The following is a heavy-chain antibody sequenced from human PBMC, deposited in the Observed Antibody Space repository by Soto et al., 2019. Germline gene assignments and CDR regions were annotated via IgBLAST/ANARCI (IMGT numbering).Heavy chain of an antibody. Sequence: GESLKISCAASGFTFSSYGMHWVRQAPGKGLEWVAVIWYDGSNKYYADSVKGRFTISRDNSKNTLYLQMNSLRAEDTAVYYCARDYTTTVTYYYYGMDVWGQGTTVTVSS. CDR1: GFTFSSYG. D-gene: IGHD4-17*01. J-gene: IGHJ6*02. CDR2: IWYDGSNK. V-gene: IGHV3-33*01. CDR3: ARDYTTTVTYYYYGMDV.